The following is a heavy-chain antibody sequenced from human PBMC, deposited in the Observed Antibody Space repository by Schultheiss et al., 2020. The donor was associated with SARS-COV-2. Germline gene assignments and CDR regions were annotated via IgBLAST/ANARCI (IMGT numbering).Heavy chain of an antibody. CDR2: ISYDGSKK. V-gene: IGHV3-30*03. Sequence: GGSLRLSCAASGFTVSRNYMSWIRQAPGKGLEWVADISYDGSKKDYADSVKGRFTISRDNSKNTLYLQMNSLRAEDTAVYYCASLSDSEDYWGQGTLVTVSS. CDR1: GFTVSRNY. J-gene: IGHJ4*02. CDR3: ASLSDSEDY.